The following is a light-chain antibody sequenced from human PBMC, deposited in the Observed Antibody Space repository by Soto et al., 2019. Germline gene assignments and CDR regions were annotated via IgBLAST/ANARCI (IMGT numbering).Light chain of an antibody. CDR3: SSYAVSTLVV. CDR1: SSDVGGYNY. CDR2: EVS. V-gene: IGLV2-8*01. J-gene: IGLJ2*01. Sequence: QSVLTQPPSASGSPGQSVTISCTGTSSDVGGYNYVSWYQQHPGKAPKLMIYEVSKRPSGVPDRFSGSKSGNTASLTVSGLQAEDEADYYCSSYAVSTLVVFGGGTKLTAL.